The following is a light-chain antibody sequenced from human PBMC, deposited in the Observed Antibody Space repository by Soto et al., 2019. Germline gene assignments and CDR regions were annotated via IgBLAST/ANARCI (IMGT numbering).Light chain of an antibody. CDR3: QVWDRTTYV. V-gene: IGLV3-1*01. J-gene: IGLJ1*01. CDR2: HDT. Sequence: SYELTQPPSVSVSPGQTASITCSGDNLEDKYDSWYQQKPGQSPVLVIYHDTKRPSGIPERFSGSNSGNTAALTISGTQAMDEADYYCQVWDRTTYVFGTGTKLTVL. CDR1: NLEDKY.